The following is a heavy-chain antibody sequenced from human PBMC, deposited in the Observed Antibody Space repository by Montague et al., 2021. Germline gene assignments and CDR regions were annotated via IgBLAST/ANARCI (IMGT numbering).Heavy chain of an antibody. V-gene: IGHV4-39*07. CDR1: GASITSNIYY. Sequence: SETLSLTCTVSGASITSNIYYWGWIRQSTGKDLEWIGSIYYSGNSFYQPSLQSRITMAVDTSKNQFSLKLSSVTAADTAIYYCARVFSSWYVGWFDPWGQGTLVTVSS. CDR3: ARVFSSWYVGWFDP. CDR2: IYYSGNS. J-gene: IGHJ5*02. D-gene: IGHD6-13*01.